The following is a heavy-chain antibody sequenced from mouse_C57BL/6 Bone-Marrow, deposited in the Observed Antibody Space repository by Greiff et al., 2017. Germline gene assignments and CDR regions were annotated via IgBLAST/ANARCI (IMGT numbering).Heavy chain of an antibody. CDR1: GFSLSTFGMG. V-gene: IGHV8-8*01. Sequence: QVTLKESGPGILQPSQTLSLTCSFSGFSLSTFGMGVGWIRQPSGKGLEWLAHIWWDDAKYSNPALKSRLTISKNTSKNQVFLKIANVDTAETATYYCARYDYDGGFAYWGQGTLVTVSA. CDR2: IWWDDAK. D-gene: IGHD2-4*01. CDR3: ARYDYDGGFAY. J-gene: IGHJ3*01.